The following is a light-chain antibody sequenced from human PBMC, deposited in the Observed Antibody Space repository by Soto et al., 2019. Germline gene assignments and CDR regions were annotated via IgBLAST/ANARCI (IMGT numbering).Light chain of an antibody. Sequence: DIQMTQSPSTLPASVGDRVTITCRASQSFSNWLAWYQQKPGKPPKLXXYDASTMESGVPSSSLGGSSWTDYILTITSLQPADFADYYCQPSYSTPTFTFGQGTRLEIK. V-gene: IGKV1-5*01. CDR2: DAS. J-gene: IGKJ5*01. CDR1: QSFSNW. CDR3: QPSYSTPTFT.